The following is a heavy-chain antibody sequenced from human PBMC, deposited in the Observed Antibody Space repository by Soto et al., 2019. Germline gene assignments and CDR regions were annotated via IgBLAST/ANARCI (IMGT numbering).Heavy chain of an antibody. CDR3: ARDPLQKHLIYYGMDV. V-gene: IGHV3-30-3*01. Sequence: QVQLVESGGGVVQPGRSLRLSCAASGFTFSSYAMHWVRQAPGKGLEWVAVISYDGSNKYYADSVKGRFTISRDNSKNTLYLQMNSLRAEDTAVYYCARDPLQKHLIYYGMDVWGQGTTVTVSS. CDR2: ISYDGSNK. J-gene: IGHJ6*02. CDR1: GFTFSSYA. D-gene: IGHD4-4*01.